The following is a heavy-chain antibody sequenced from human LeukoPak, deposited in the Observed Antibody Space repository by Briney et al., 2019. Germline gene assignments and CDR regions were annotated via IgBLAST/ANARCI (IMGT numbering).Heavy chain of an antibody. V-gene: IGHV3-11*04. Sequence: PGGSLRLSCAASGFTFSAYYMSWIRQAPGQGLEWISYISSSGSTFYYADSVKGRFTISRDNAKNSLYLQMNNLRAEDTAVYYCARVVGDDFWSGFGYWGQGTLVTVSS. D-gene: IGHD3-3*01. J-gene: IGHJ4*02. CDR1: GFTFSAYY. CDR2: ISSSGSTF. CDR3: ARVVGDDFWSGFGY.